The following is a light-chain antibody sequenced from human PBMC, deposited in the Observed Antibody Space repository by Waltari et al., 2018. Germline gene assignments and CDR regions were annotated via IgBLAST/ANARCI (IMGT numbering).Light chain of an antibody. CDR1: QLEDKY. CDR3: QAWDRNTYVV. Sequence: SYELTQPPSVSVSPGQTARIACSGAQLEDKYASWYQQKPGQSPVLVIYQDNRRPSGIPERFSGSTSGNTATLTISGTQAMDEADYYCQAWDRNTYVVFGGGTKLTVL. V-gene: IGLV3-1*01. J-gene: IGLJ2*01. CDR2: QDN.